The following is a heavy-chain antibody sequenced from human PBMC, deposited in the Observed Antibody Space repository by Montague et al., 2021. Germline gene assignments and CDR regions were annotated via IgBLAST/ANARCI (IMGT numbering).Heavy chain of an antibody. D-gene: IGHD2-2*01. CDR3: ARVSLCFVVVNMYV. CDR2: IVNASNNI. Sequence: SLRLSCAASGFTFTSYIMHWVRQAPGKGLEWPSSIVNASNNIHYADSVKGRFTISRDNAENSVYLQMNNLRAEDTAVYYCARVSLCFVVVNMYVWGKGTMVTVS. CDR1: GFTFTSYI. J-gene: IGHJ6*03. V-gene: IGHV3-21*01.